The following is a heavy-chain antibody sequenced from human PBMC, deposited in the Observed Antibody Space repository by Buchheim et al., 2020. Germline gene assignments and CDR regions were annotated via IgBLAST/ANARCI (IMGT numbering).Heavy chain of an antibody. CDR2: ISYDGSDT. CDR3: AKGCRGGGNCYYTDC. V-gene: IGHV3-30*18. D-gene: IGHD4-23*01. CDR1: GFTFSSYG. Sequence: QVQLVESGGGVVQPGRSLRLSCAASGFTFSSYGMHWVRQAPGKGLEWVAIISYDGSDTNYADSVKGRFTISRDNSKNTLYLQVNSLRADDTAVYYCAKGCRGGGNCYYTDCWGQGTL. J-gene: IGHJ4*02.